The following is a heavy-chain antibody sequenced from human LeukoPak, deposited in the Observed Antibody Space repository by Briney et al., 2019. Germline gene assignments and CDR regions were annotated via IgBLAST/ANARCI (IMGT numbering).Heavy chain of an antibody. D-gene: IGHD4-11*01. V-gene: IGHV3-21*01. Sequence: PGGSLRLSCAASGFAVNRYTITWVRQAPGKGLESVSSITSRGSHIYIADSVKGRFTISRDNAKNSLFLQMSSLSVEDTAVYYCARVAQGATTENYFYYYMDVWGKGATVTVSS. CDR3: ARVAQGATTENYFYYYMDV. CDR2: ITSRGSHI. J-gene: IGHJ6*03. CDR1: GFAVNRYT.